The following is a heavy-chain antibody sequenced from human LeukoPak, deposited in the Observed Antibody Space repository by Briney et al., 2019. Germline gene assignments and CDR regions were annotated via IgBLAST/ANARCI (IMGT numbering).Heavy chain of an antibody. CDR3: ARDYSGSYYGYFDL. J-gene: IGHJ2*01. D-gene: IGHD1-26*01. CDR2: IYYSGST. V-gene: IGHV4-59*01. Sequence: SETLSLTSTLSGGSIISYYWSWIRPPPGKGLGWIGYIYYSGSTNYNPSLKSRVTISVDTSKNQFSLKLSSVTAADTAVYYCARDYSGSYYGYFDLWGRGTLVTVSS. CDR1: GGSIISYY.